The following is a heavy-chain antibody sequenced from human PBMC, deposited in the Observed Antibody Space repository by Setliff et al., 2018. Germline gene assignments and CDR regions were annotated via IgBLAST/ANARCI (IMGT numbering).Heavy chain of an antibody. CDR1: GSTFTDSI. CDR2: YSPYNGKT. CDR3: ARLVRYCSTTTCQRASGDDY. J-gene: IGHJ4*02. Sequence: GASVKVSCKASGSTFTDSIVNWVRQAPGQGLEWVGWYSPYNGKTYSAQKFQGRVTLSTDTSTTTAYMELRSLTSGDTAMYYCARLVRYCSTTTCQRASGDDYWGQGTLVTVSS. V-gene: IGHV1-18*01. D-gene: IGHD2-8*01.